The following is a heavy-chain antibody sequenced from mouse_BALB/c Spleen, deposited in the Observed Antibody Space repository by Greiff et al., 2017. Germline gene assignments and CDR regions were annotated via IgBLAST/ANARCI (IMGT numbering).Heavy chain of an antibody. CDR1: GYTFTSYD. J-gene: IGHJ1*01. CDR3: ERGITTGGWYFDV. CDR2: IFPGDGST. V-gene: IGHV1-85*01. D-gene: IGHD2-4*01. Sequence: QVQLQQSGAELVKPGASVKLSCKASGYTFTSYDINWVRQRPEQGLEWIGWIFPGDGSTKYNEKFKGKATLTTDKSSSTAYMQLSRLTSEDSAVYFCERGITTGGWYFDVWGAGTTVTVSS.